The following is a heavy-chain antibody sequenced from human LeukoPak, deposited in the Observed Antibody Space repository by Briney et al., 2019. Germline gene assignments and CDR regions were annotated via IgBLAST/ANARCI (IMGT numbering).Heavy chain of an antibody. D-gene: IGHD6-19*01. CDR2: MYNRGST. V-gene: IGHV4-59*01. CDR1: GGSFSGYY. CDR3: ARAEKAVTGTLDS. Sequence: SETLSLTCVVYGGSFSGYYWSWIRQSPGKELEWIGYMYNRGSTIYNPSLKSRVTISTDTSKNQFSLRLTSVTAADTAVYYCARAEKAVTGTLDSWGQGTLITVSS. J-gene: IGHJ4*02.